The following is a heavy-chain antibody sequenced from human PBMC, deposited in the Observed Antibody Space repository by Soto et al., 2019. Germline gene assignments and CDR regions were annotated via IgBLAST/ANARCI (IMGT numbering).Heavy chain of an antibody. CDR1: GFTVSSNY. V-gene: IGHV3-66*01. J-gene: IGHJ5*02. CDR3: ARVRVGHGSGSYAFDP. D-gene: IGHD3-10*01. CDR2: IYSGGST. Sequence: GGSLRLSCAASGFTVSSNYMSWVRQAPGKGLEWVSVIYSGGSTYYADSVKGRFTISRDNSKNTLYLQMNSLRAEDTAVYYCARVRVGHGSGSYAFDPWGQGTLVTVSS.